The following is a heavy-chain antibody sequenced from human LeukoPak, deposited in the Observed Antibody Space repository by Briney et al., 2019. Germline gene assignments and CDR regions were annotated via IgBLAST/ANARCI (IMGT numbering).Heavy chain of an antibody. D-gene: IGHD4-23*01. V-gene: IGHV4-31*03. CDR3: ARDPGCGGNSQHPLDAFDI. CDR1: GGSISSGGYY. Sequence: SQTLSLTCTVSGGSISSGGYYWSWIRQHPGKGLEWIGYIYYSGSTYYNPSLKSRITISVDTSKNQFSLKLSSVTAADTAVYYCARDPGCGGNSQHPLDAFDIWGQGTMVTVSS. J-gene: IGHJ3*02. CDR2: IYYSGST.